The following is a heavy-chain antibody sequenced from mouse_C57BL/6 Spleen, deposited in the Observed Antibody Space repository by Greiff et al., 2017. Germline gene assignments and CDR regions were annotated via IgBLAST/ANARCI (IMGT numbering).Heavy chain of an antibody. CDR1: GYTFTSYD. CDR3: ARGSRIYYGNSWFAY. D-gene: IGHD2-1*01. Sequence: QVQLKQSGPELVKPGASVKLSCKASGYTFTSYDINWVKQRPGQGLEWIGWIYPRDGSTKYNEKFKGKATLTVDTSSSTAYMELHSLTSEDSAVYFCARGSRIYYGNSWFAYWGQGTLVTVSA. J-gene: IGHJ3*01. CDR2: IYPRDGST. V-gene: IGHV1-85*01.